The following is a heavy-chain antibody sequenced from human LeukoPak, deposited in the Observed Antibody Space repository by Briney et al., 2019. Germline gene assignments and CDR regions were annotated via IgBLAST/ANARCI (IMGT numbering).Heavy chain of an antibody. D-gene: IGHD3-3*01. J-gene: IGHJ6*02. CDR1: GFTFSSYA. CDR3: VKDFWSGTYYYYGMDV. Sequence: GGSLRLSCAASGFTFSSYAMHWVRQAPGKGLEWVAVISYDGSNKYYADSVKGRFTISRDNSKNTLYLQMNSLRAEDTAVYYCVKDFWSGTYYYYGMDVWGQGTTVTVSS. V-gene: IGHV3-30-3*01. CDR2: ISYDGSNK.